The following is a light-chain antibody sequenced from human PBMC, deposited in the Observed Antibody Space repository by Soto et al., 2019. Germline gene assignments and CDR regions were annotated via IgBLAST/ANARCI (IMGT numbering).Light chain of an antibody. CDR1: QRVSSRY. V-gene: IGKV3-20*01. J-gene: IGKJ5*01. Sequence: IVLTQSPGTLSLSPGDGATLSCRASQRVSSRYLAWYQQKPGQAPRLLIYYTSNRATGIPARFSGSGSGTDFTLTIGRLEPGDFAVYYCLHYGGSPLTFGQGTRLEIK. CDR2: YTS. CDR3: LHYGGSPLT.